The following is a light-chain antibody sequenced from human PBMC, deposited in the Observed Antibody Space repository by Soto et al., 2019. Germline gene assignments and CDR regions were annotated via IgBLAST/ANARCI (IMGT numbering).Light chain of an antibody. Sequence: QSVLTQSPSASASLGASVKLTCTLSSGHSSYAIAWHQQQPEKGPRYLTKLDSDGSHTKGDAIPDRFSGSSSGAERYLTLSSLQSEDEADYYCQTWGTCIHVVFGGGTKLTVL. CDR2: LDSDGSH. CDR3: QTWGTCIHVV. V-gene: IGLV4-69*01. J-gene: IGLJ2*01. CDR1: SGHSSYA.